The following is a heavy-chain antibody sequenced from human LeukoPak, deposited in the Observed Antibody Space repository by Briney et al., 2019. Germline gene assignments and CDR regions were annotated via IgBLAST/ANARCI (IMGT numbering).Heavy chain of an antibody. D-gene: IGHD5-12*01. Sequence: MSSETLSLTCTVSGGSISTYYWSWIRQPPGKGLEWIGYIYYSGSTNYNPSLKSRVTISVDTSKNQSSLKLSSVTAADTAVYYCASSEYSGYEHWGQGTLVTVSS. J-gene: IGHJ1*01. CDR3: ASSEYSGYEH. CDR1: GGSISTYY. V-gene: IGHV4-59*01. CDR2: IYYSGST.